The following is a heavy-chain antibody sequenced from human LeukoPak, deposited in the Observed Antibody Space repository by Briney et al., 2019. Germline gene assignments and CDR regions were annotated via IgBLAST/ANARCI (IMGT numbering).Heavy chain of an antibody. D-gene: IGHD2-15*01. J-gene: IGHJ4*02. CDR3: ASFSVG. CDR1: GFTFSDYF. CDR2: ITSSSSYT. V-gene: IGHV3-11*03. Sequence: GGSLRLSCRASGFTFSDYFMTWIRQAPGKGLEWVSYITSSSSYTNYADSVKGRFTISRDNAKNSLFLQMNSLRAEDTAVYYCASFSVGWGQGTLVTVSS.